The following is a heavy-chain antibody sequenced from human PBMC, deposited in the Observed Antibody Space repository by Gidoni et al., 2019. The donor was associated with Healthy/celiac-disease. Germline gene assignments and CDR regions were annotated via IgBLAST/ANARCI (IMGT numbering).Heavy chain of an antibody. CDR1: GFTFSSYG. CDR3: AKDLRSGSH. Sequence: QVQLVESGGGVVQPGRSLRLSCAASGFTFSSYGMHWVRQAPGKGLEWVAVISYDGSNKYYADSVKGRFTISRDNSKNTLYLQMNSLRAEDTAVYYCAKDLRSGSHWGQGTLVTVSS. V-gene: IGHV3-30*18. J-gene: IGHJ4*02. CDR2: ISYDGSNK. D-gene: IGHD1-26*01.